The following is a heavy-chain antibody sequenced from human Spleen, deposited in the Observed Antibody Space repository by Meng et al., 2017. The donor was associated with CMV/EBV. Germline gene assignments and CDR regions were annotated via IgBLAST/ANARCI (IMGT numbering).Heavy chain of an antibody. CDR2: IYYSGST. CDR3: ARGEDAYYYDSSGPKGY. Sequence: QPQPEESGPGLVKPSETLSLTCTVSGGSISSSSYYWGWIRQPPGKGLEWIGSIYYSGSTYYNPSLKSRVTISVDTSKNQFSLKLSSVTAADTAVYYCARGEDAYYYDSSGPKGYWGQGTLVTVSS. D-gene: IGHD3-22*01. CDR1: GGSISSSSYY. V-gene: IGHV4-39*07. J-gene: IGHJ4*02.